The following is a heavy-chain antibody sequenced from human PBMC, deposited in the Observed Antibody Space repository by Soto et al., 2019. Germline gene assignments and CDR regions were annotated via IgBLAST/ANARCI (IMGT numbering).Heavy chain of an antibody. D-gene: IGHD2-2*01. CDR2: IIPIFGTA. Sequence: QVQLVQSGAEVKKPGSSVKASCKASGGTFSSYAISWVRQAPGQGLEWMGGIIPIFGTANYAQKFQGRVTIVADESTSTASMELSSLRSEDTAVYYWARAGPTRAHAFDIWGQGTMVTVSS. V-gene: IGHV1-69*01. CDR1: GGTFSSYA. CDR3: ARAGPTRAHAFDI. J-gene: IGHJ3*02.